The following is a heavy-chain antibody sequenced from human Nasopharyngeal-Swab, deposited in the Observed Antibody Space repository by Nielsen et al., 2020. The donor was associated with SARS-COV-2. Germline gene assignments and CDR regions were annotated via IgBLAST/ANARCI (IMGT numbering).Heavy chain of an antibody. J-gene: IGHJ4*02. Sequence: SETLSLTCAVSGGSISSSNWWSWVRQPPGKGLEWIGEINHSGSTNYNPSLKSRVTISVDTSKNQFSLKLSSVTAADTAVYYCARGFLSMAGLRLTVHFDYWGQGTLVTVSS. CDR1: GGSISSSNW. D-gene: IGHD2/OR15-2a*01. V-gene: IGHV4-4*02. CDR3: ARGFLSMAGLRLTVHFDY. CDR2: INHSGST.